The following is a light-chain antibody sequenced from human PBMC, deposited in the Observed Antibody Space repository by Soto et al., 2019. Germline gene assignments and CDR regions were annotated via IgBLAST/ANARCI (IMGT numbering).Light chain of an antibody. CDR2: AAS. V-gene: IGKV3-15*01. Sequence: EIVMTQSPATLSVSPGERVTLSCRASQSISGNLAWYQQKPGQAPRLLIYAASARATGIPARFSGSGSGTVFTLTISSLQSEDFAVYYCQQHNDWPRTFGQGTKVEI. CDR1: QSISGN. J-gene: IGKJ1*01. CDR3: QQHNDWPRT.